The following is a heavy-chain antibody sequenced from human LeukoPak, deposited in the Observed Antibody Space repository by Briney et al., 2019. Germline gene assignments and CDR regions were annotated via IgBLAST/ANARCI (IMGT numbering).Heavy chain of an antibody. Sequence: SETLSLTCAAYGGSFSGYYWSWIRHPPGKGLEWIGEINHSGSTNYNPSLKSRVTISVDTSKNQFSLKLSSVTAADTAVYYCARGSVTGYDYWGQGTLVTVSS. V-gene: IGHV4-34*01. J-gene: IGHJ4*02. CDR1: GGSFSGYY. CDR2: INHSGST. CDR3: ARGSVTGYDY. D-gene: IGHD5/OR15-5a*01.